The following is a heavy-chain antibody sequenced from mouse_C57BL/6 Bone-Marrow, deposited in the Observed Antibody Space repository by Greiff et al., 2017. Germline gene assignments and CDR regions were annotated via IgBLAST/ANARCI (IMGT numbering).Heavy chain of an antibody. D-gene: IGHD2-3*01. CDR1: GYTFTSYT. V-gene: IGHV1-4*01. CDR3: ARWVLEAY. J-gene: IGHJ3*01. Sequence: VHLVESGAELARPGASVKMSCKASGYTFTSYTMHWVKQRPGQGLEWIGYINPSSGYTKYNQKFKDKATLTADKSSSTAYMQLSSLTSEDSAVYYCARWVLEAYWGQGTLVTVSA. CDR2: INPSSGYT.